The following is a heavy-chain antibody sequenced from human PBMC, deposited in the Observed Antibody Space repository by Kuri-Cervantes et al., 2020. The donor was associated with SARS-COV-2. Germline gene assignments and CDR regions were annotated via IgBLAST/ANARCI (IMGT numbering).Heavy chain of an antibody. Sequence: GESLKISCAASGFTFSSYWMHWVRQAPGKGLVWVSRINSDGSSTSYADSVKGRFTISRDNSKNTLYLQMNSLRAEDTAVYYCARGPPYYYGSGSYFHPPFDYWGQGTLVTVSS. V-gene: IGHV3-74*01. CDR3: ARGPPYYYGSGSYFHPPFDY. CDR2: INSDGSST. CDR1: GFTFSSYW. D-gene: IGHD3-10*01. J-gene: IGHJ4*02.